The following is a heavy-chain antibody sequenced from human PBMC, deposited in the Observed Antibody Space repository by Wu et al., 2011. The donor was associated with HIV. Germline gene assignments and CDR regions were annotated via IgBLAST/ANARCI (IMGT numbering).Heavy chain of an antibody. J-gene: IGHJ4*02. CDR1: GGTFSSYA. D-gene: IGHD3-16*01. CDR2: IIPIFGTA. CDR3: ARVRRDAYGPDT. V-gene: IGHV1-69*06. Sequence: QVQLVQSGAEVKKPGSSVRVSCKASGGTFSSYAISWVRQAPGQGLEWMGKIIPIFGTANYAQKFQGRITITADKSTSTAYMELSSLRSEDTAVYYCARVRRDAYGPDTGGQGTLVTVSS.